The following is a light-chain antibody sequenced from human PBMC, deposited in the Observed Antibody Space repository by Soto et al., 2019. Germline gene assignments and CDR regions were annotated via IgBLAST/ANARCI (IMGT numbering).Light chain of an antibody. CDR1: QSISTY. V-gene: IGKV1-39*01. J-gene: IGKJ4*01. Sequence: DIQMTQSPSSLSASVGDRVTITCRASQSISTYLNWYQQRPGKAPSFLIYGASSLHSGVPSRFSGSGSGTDFTLTISSLQPEDFATYYCQQSYITPRTFGGGTKVDIK. CDR2: GAS. CDR3: QQSYITPRT.